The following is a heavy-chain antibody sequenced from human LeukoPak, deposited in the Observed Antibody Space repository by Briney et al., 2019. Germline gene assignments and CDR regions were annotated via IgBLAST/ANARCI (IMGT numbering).Heavy chain of an antibody. CDR2: IYYSGST. V-gene: IGHV4-39*01. J-gene: IGHJ4*02. CDR3: ARFETSDTAYFDY. CDR1: GDSISSSSYY. D-gene: IGHD5-18*01. Sequence: SETLSLTCTVSGDSISSSSYYWGWIRQPPGKGLEWIGSIYYSGSTYYNPSLKSRVTISVDTSKNQFSLKLSSVTAADTAVYYCARFETSDTAYFDYWGQGTLVTVSS.